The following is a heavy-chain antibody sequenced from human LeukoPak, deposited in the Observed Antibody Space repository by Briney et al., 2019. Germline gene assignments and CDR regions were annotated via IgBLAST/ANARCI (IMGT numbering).Heavy chain of an antibody. CDR1: GYTFTGYY. Sequence: GASVKVSCKASGYTFTGYYMHWVRQAPGQGLELMGWINPNSGGTNYAQKFQGRVTRNSDTSIRTAYMELSRLRSDDTAVYYCARDPDGYHTSPHDYWGQGTLVTVSS. J-gene: IGHJ4*02. D-gene: IGHD5-24*01. CDR2: INPNSGGT. V-gene: IGHV1-2*02. CDR3: ARDPDGYHTSPHDY.